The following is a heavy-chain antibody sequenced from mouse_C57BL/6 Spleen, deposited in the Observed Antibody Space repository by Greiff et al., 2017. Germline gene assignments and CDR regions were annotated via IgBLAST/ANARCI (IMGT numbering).Heavy chain of an antibody. CDR2: IYPGDGDT. CDR1: GYAFSSYW. Sequence: QVQLQQPGAELVRPGSSVKLSCKASGYAFSSYWMNWVKQRPGKGLEWIGQIYPGDGDTNYNGKFKGKATLTADKSSSTAYMQLSSLTSEDSAVYFCARSYYSNPAWFAYWGQGTLVTVSA. V-gene: IGHV1-80*01. J-gene: IGHJ3*01. D-gene: IGHD2-5*01. CDR3: ARSYYSNPAWFAY.